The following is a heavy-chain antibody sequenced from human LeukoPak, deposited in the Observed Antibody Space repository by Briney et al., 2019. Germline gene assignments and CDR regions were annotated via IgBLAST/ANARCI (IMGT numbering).Heavy chain of an antibody. CDR2: ISAYNGNT. J-gene: IGHJ4*02. D-gene: IGHD2-21*01. V-gene: IGHV1-18*01. CDR1: GGTFSTYA. Sequence: ASVKVSCKASGGTFSTYAISWVRQAPGQGLEWMGWISAYNGNTNYAQKLQGRVTMTTDTSTSTAYMELRSLRSDDTAVYYCATPGSISYCGGDCYTRQYYFDYWGQGTLVTVSS. CDR3: ATPGSISYCGGDCYTRQYYFDY.